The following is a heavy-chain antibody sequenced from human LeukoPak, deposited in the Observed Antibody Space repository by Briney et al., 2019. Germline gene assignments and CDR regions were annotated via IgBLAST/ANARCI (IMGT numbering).Heavy chain of an antibody. CDR3: ARDQYDTWSRRGNFDS. V-gene: IGHV3-7*03. J-gene: IGHJ4*02. CDR1: GFSFGKYW. CDR2: IKLDGSEK. Sequence: GGSLRLSCVASGFSFGKYWMSWVRQAPGKGLKWVANIKLDGSEKNYVDSVKGRFTISRDNTKNSLYLQMNSLRAEDTAVFYCARDQYDTWSRRGNFDSWGQGTLVIVSS. D-gene: IGHD3/OR15-3a*01.